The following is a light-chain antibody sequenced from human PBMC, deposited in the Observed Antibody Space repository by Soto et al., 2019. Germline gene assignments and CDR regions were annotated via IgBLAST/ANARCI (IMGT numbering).Light chain of an antibody. Sequence: EMVMTQSPATLSVSPGERATLSCRASQSVSSNLAWYHQKPGQAPRLLIYDASTRATGIPARFSGSGSGTEFTLTIRSLQSEDFGVYCCQQYNNWPGTFGQGTKVEIK. CDR3: QQYNNWPGT. J-gene: IGKJ1*01. CDR2: DAS. V-gene: IGKV3-15*01. CDR1: QSVSSN.